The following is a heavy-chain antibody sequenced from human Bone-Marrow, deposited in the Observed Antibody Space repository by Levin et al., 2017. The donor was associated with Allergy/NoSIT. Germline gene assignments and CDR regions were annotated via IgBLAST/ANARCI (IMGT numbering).Heavy chain of an antibody. CDR3: ARGEEVVITTGGFDY. J-gene: IGHJ4*02. D-gene: IGHD3-22*01. CDR1: FFLFLLSL. Sequence: GGSLRLSFSSSFFLFLLSLLPFFLPSPLQGLAWVSSISSSNIYIYYADSVKGRFTISRDNAKNSLYLQINSLRAEDTAVYYCARGEEVVITTGGFDYWGQGTLVTVSS. V-gene: IGHV3-21*01. CDR2: ISSSNIYI.